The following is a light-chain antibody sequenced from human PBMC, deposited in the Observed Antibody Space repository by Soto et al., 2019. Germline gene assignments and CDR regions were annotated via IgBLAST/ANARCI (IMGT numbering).Light chain of an antibody. V-gene: IGKV1-39*01. J-gene: IGKJ5*01. Sequence: DIQMTQSPSSLSASVGDRVTITCRASQSISTFVNWYQQKPGKAPKLLIFAASNLQSGVPSRFSGGGSGTDFTLTITTRQPENFATYYCQQRYNTPPITIVQGAR. CDR3: QQRYNTPPIT. CDR2: AAS. CDR1: QSISTF.